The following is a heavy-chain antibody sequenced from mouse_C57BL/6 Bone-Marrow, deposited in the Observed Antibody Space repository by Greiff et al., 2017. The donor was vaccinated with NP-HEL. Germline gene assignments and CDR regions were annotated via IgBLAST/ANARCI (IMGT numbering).Heavy chain of an antibody. CDR1: GFNIKDYY. V-gene: IGHV14-1*01. J-gene: IGHJ1*03. CDR2: IDPEDGDT. D-gene: IGHD1-1*01. CDR3: TNRSSTVPWYFDV. Sequence: VQLQQSGAELVRPGASVKLSCTASGFNIKDYYMHWVKQRPEQGLEWIGRIDPEDGDTEYAPKFQGKATMTADTSSNTAYLQLSSLTSEDTAVYYCTNRSSTVPWYFDVWGTGTTVTVSS.